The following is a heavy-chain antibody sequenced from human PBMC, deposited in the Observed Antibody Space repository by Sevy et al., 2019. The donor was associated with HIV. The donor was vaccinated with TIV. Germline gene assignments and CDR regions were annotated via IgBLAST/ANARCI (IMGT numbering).Heavy chain of an antibody. CDR2: ISCDGANE. V-gene: IGHV3-30*18. CDR3: AKVRGRRFHFDTSAYYIES. J-gene: IGHJ5*02. Sequence: GGSLRLSCAASGFTFKNYGMHWVRQAPGKGLDWVSFISCDGANEKYKDSVKGRFTISRDNSKNTLYLHMNSLRAEDTAVYYSAKVRGRRFHFDTSAYYIESWGQGTLVTVSS. CDR1: GFTFKNYG. D-gene: IGHD3-22*01.